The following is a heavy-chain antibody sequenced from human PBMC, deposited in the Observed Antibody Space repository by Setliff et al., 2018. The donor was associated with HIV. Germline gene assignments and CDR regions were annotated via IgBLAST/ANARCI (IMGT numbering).Heavy chain of an antibody. D-gene: IGHD4-17*01. CDR2: IHHTGHI. Sequence: SETLSLTCTLSGGSISSSTYYWGWVRQPPGKGLEWIGEIHHTGHINYNPSFKSRVTMSLDMSTNQFSLKMASMTAADSAVYYCARFDVTPMTTRDYWGQGTQVTVS. J-gene: IGHJ4*02. V-gene: IGHV4-39*01. CDR3: ARFDVTPMTTRDY. CDR1: GGSISSSTYY.